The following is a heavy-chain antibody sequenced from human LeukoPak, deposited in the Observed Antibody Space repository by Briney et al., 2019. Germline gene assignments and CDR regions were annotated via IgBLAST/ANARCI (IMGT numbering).Heavy chain of an antibody. Sequence: PSETLSLTCTVSGGSISSYYWSWIRQPPGKGLEWIRYIYYSGSTNYNPSLKSRVTISVDTSKNQFSLKLSSVTAADTAVYYCARAPIRRSYSSGWYRRFDYWGQGTLVTVSS. D-gene: IGHD6-19*01. V-gene: IGHV4-59*12. CDR2: IYYSGST. J-gene: IGHJ4*02. CDR1: GGSISSYY. CDR3: ARAPIRRSYSSGWYRRFDY.